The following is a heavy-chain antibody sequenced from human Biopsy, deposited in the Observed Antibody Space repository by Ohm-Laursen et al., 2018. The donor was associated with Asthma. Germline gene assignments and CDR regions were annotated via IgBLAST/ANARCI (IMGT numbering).Heavy chain of an antibody. Sequence: SVKVSCKSLGGTFNTYVIGWVRQAPGQGLEWMGGINSVFGTTTYPQKFQDRVTITADDSTSTVYMELSSLRSEDTAVYYCTRRAGSCISRTCYSLDFWGQGTLVTVSS. D-gene: IGHD2-2*01. V-gene: IGHV1-69*13. CDR2: INSVFGTT. J-gene: IGHJ4*02. CDR1: GGTFNTYV. CDR3: TRRAGSCISRTCYSLDF.